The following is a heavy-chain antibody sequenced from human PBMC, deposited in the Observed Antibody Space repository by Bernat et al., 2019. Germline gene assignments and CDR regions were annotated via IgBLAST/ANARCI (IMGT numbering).Heavy chain of an antibody. CDR3: AIPLGGYSYGFDY. CDR1: GFTFSSYG. V-gene: IGHV3-30*03. J-gene: IGHJ4*02. D-gene: IGHD5-18*01. CDR2: ISYDGSNK. Sequence: QVQLVESGGGVVQPGRSLRLSCAASGFTFSSYGMHWVRQAPGKGLEWVAVISYDGSNKYYADSVKGRFTISRDNSKNTLYLQMNSLRAEDTAVYYCAIPLGGYSYGFDYWGQGTLVTVSS.